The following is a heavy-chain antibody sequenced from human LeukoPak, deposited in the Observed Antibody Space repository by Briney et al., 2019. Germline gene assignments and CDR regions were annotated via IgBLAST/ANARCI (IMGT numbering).Heavy chain of an antibody. D-gene: IGHD5-12*01. CDR1: GFTFSSYW. CDR2: TRYDGSNK. CDR3: AKGGGYEAQYYYYYLDV. J-gene: IGHJ6*03. Sequence: GGSLRLSCAASGFTFSSYWMSWVRQAPGKGLEWVALTRYDGSNKYYADSVKGRFTISRDNSKNTLYLQMKSLRAEDTAVYYCAKGGGYEAQYYYYYLDVWGKGTTVTISS. V-gene: IGHV3-30*02.